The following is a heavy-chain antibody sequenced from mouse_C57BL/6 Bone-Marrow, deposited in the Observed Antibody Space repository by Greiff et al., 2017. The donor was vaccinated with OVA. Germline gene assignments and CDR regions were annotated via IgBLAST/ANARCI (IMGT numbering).Heavy chain of an antibody. Sequence: EVKLVESGPGLVKPSQSLSLTCSVTGYSITSGYYWNWIRQFPGNKLEWMGYISYDGSNNYNPSLKNRISITRDTSKNQFFLKLNSVTTEDTATYYCATGTVVAHFDYWGQGTTLTVSS. V-gene: IGHV3-6*01. D-gene: IGHD1-1*01. CDR2: ISYDGSN. J-gene: IGHJ2*01. CDR3: ATGTVVAHFDY. CDR1: GYSITSGYY.